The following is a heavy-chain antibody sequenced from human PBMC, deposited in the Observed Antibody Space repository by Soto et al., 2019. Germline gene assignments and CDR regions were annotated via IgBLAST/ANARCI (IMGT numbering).Heavy chain of an antibody. Sequence: QVQLVESGGGVVQPGRSLRLSCVVSGFTFSNYGWHWVRQAPGKGLEWVAVISKDGSNTYYADSVKGPFTISRDNSKNPLSLQMNSLRAEDTAMFYCANYNYQSAVHYWGQGTLVTVTS. CDR3: ANYNYQSAVHY. D-gene: IGHD3-16*01. CDR1: GFTFSNYG. CDR2: ISKDGSNT. V-gene: IGHV3-30*18. J-gene: IGHJ4*02.